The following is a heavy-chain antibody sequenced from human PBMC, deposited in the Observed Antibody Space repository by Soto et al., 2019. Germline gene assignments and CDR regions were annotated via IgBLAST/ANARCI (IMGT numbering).Heavy chain of an antibody. CDR3: ARGWGYSGYDENDY. CDR2: IIPIFGTA. D-gene: IGHD5-12*01. CDR1: GGTFSSYA. Sequence: SVKVSCKASGGTFSSYAISWVRQAPGQGLEWMGGIIPIFGTANYAQKFQGRVTITADESTSTAYMELSSLRSEETAVYYCARGWGYSGYDENDYWGQGTLATVSS. V-gene: IGHV1-69*13. J-gene: IGHJ4*02.